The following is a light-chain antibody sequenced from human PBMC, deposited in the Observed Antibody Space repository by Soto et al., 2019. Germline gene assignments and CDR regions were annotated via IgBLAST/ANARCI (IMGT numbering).Light chain of an antibody. CDR2: DAT. V-gene: IGKV3-11*01. CDR3: QQRSDRLS. Sequence: VVLTQSPATLSLSLGESATLSCRASHSVGSNLAWYQQKRGQAPRLLIYDATERATGIPARFTGSRSGTDFPLSISSLEHDDLAVYYWQQRSDRLSFGGGTVVEI. CDR1: HSVGSN. J-gene: IGKJ4*01.